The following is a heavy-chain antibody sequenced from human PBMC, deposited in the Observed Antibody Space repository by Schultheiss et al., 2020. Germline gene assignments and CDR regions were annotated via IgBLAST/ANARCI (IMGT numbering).Heavy chain of an antibody. CDR1: GFTFSSYA. J-gene: IGHJ4*02. V-gene: IGHV3-23*01. CDR2: ISGSGGST. CDR3: AKDGASYYYDSSGYYDY. D-gene: IGHD3-22*01. Sequence: GESLKISCAASGFTFSSYAMSWVRQAPGKGLEWVSAISGSGGSTYYADSVKGRFTISRDNSKNTLYLQMNSLRAEDTAVYYCAKDGASYYYDSSGYYDYWGQGTLVTVSS.